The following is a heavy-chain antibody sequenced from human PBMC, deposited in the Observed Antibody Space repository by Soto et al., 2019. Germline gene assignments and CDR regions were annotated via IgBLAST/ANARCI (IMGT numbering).Heavy chain of an antibody. CDR1: GYRLSDYS. CDR2: FGTSRKYI. Sequence: EVQLVEAGGGLVQPGGSLRLSCAASGYRLSDYSMNWVRQAPGKGLEWVSYFGTSRKYIFYQDSVRGRFTISRDNAKNSVYLQLDSLRDEDTAVYYCVSDRDWAFDIWGQGTMVTVSS. J-gene: IGHJ3*02. CDR3: VSDRDWAFDI. D-gene: IGHD3-9*01. V-gene: IGHV3-48*02.